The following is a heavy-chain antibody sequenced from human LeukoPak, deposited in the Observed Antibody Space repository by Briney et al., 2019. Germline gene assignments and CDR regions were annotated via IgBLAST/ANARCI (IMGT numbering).Heavy chain of an antibody. Sequence: GGSLRLSCAASGFTFSSYWMSWVRQAPGKGLEWVANIKQDGSDKYYVDSVKGRFTISRDNAKNSLYLQMNSLRAEDTAVYYCARNNPQGYFDYWGQGTRVTVSS. CDR3: ARNNPQGYFDY. D-gene: IGHD1-14*01. CDR1: GFTFSSYW. V-gene: IGHV3-7*05. J-gene: IGHJ4*02. CDR2: IKQDGSDK.